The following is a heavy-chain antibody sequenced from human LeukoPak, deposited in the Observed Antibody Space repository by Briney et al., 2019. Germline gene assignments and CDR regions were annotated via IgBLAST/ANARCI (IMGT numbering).Heavy chain of an antibody. D-gene: IGHD3-9*01. Sequence: GRSLRLSWAASGFTFSSYGMHWVRQAPGKGLEWVAVIWYDGSNKYYADSVKGRFTISRDNSKNTLYLQMNSLRAEDTAVYYCARAAEEGRYFDWLSPGYGMDVWGQGTTVTVSS. CDR3: ARAAEEGRYFDWLSPGYGMDV. V-gene: IGHV3-33*01. J-gene: IGHJ6*02. CDR2: IWYDGSNK. CDR1: GFTFSSYG.